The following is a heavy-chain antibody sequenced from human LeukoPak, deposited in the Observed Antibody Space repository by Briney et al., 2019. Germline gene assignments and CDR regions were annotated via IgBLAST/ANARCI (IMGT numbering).Heavy chain of an antibody. J-gene: IGHJ5*02. CDR3: ARFNSGYYGSGSYDWFDP. V-gene: IGHV1-69*05. CDR1: GGTFSSYA. CDR2: IIPIFGTA. D-gene: IGHD3-10*01. Sequence: ASVKVSCKASGGTFSSYAISWVRQAPGQGLGWMGGIIPIFGTANYAQKFQGRVTITTDESTSTDYMELSSLRSEDTAVYYCARFNSGYYGSGSYDWFDPWGQGTLVTVSS.